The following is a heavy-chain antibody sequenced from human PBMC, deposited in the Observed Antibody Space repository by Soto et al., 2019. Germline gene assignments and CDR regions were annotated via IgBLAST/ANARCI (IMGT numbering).Heavy chain of an antibody. CDR1: GGSISGSY. CDR3: ARSVAVPGAHIDY. CDR2: VYYTGST. Sequence: SSETLSLTCSVSGGSISGSYWSWIRQSPGKGLEWLGYVYYTGSTNYSPSLRRRVSISVDTSKNEFSLRLSSVTAADTAVYFCARSVAVPGAHIDYWGQGTQVTVSS. D-gene: IGHD6-19*01. J-gene: IGHJ4*02. V-gene: IGHV4-59*01.